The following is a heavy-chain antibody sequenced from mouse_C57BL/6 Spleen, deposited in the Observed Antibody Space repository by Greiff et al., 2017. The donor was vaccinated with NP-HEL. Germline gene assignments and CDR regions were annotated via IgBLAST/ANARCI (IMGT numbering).Heavy chain of an antibody. CDR2: IHPNSGST. V-gene: IGHV1-64*01. Sequence: VQLQQPGAELVKPGASVKLSCKASGYTFTSYWMHWVKQRPGQGLEWIGMIHPNSGSTNYNEKFKSKATLTVDKSSSTAYMQLSSLTSEDSAVYYCARISGSSRSYWYFDVWGTGTTVTVSS. CDR3: ARISGSSRSYWYFDV. D-gene: IGHD1-1*01. J-gene: IGHJ1*03. CDR1: GYTFTSYW.